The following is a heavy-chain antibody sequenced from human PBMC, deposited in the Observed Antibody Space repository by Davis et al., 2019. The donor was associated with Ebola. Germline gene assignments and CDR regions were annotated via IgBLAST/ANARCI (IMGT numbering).Heavy chain of an antibody. CDR1: GYSFTTYG. CDR3: ARDGIPWLVRGYFDY. V-gene: IGHV1-46*01. CDR2: INPSGGST. Sequence: ASVKVSCKASGYSFTTYGMNWVRQAPGQGLEWMGIINPSGGSTSYAQKFQGRVTMTRDTSTSTVYMELSSLRSEDTAVYYCARDGIPWLVRGYFDYWGQGTLVTVSS. J-gene: IGHJ4*02. D-gene: IGHD6-19*01.